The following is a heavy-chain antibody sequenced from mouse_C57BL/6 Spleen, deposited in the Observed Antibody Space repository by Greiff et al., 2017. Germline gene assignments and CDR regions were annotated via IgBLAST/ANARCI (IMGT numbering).Heavy chain of an antibody. CDR1: GYTFTSYW. V-gene: IGHV1-64*01. CDR3: ASLDGNYSWFAY. D-gene: IGHD2-1*01. J-gene: IGHJ3*01. CDR2: IHPNSGST. Sequence: VQLQQSGAELVKPGASVKLSCKASGYTFTSYWMHWVKQRPGQGLEWIGMIHPNSGSTNYNEKFKSKATLTVDKSSSTAYMQLSSLTSEDSAVYYCASLDGNYSWFAYWGQGTLVTVSA.